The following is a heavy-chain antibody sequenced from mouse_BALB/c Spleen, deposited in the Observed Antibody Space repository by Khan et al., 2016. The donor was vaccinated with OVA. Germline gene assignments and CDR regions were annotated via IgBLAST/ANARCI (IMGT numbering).Heavy chain of an antibody. Sequence: EVQLQESGPGLVKPSQSLSLTCTVTGYSFTSDYAWNWLRQFPGNKLEWMGYISSTGSTSYNPSLNSRISITRDTSKNQFFLQLKSVTTEDTATYYCARSHYYSYGYALDCWGRGTSVTVSS. D-gene: IGHD2-12*01. CDR1: GYSFTSDYA. CDR3: ARSHYYSYGYALDC. J-gene: IGHJ4*01. V-gene: IGHV3-2*02. CDR2: ISSTGST.